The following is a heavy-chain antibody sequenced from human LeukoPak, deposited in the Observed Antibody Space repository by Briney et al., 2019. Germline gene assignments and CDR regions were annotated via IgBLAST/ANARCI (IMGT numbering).Heavy chain of an antibody. Sequence: GGSLRLSCAASGFTFSDYYMDWVRQAPGKGPERGSSISSSSSYIYYTRSVKGRFTISRDNAKISLFLQMHSLRAEDTAVYYCARAVPRVPSSNWYFYACDIWGQETMDTVSS. J-gene: IGHJ3*02. D-gene: IGHD6-13*01. CDR2: ISSSSSYI. CDR3: ARAVPRVPSSNWYFYACDI. V-gene: IGHV3-21*01. CDR1: GFTFSDYY.